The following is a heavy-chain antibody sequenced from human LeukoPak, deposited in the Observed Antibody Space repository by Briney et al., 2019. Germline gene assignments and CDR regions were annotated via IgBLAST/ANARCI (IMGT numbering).Heavy chain of an antibody. CDR2: IYNTGRV. CDR3: VRAFQRSSWPFDY. V-gene: IGHV4-61*02. CDR1: GGSFSSSSYY. J-gene: IGHJ4*02. D-gene: IGHD6-13*01. Sequence: SQTLSLTCTVSGGSFSSSSYYWSWIRQPAGKGLEWIGRIYNTGRVTYNPSLEGRVTISIDTSKNHFSLQLTSVTAADTAVYYCVRAFQRSSWPFDYWGQGTLVTVSS.